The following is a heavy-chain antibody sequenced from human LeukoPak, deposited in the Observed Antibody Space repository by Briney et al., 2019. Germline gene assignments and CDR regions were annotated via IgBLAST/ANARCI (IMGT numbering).Heavy chain of an antibody. J-gene: IGHJ6*02. CDR3: ARDSLPPIPLQILMVCDEGPYYYYGMDV. CDR2: ISSSSRYI. Sequence: PGGSLRLSCAASVFTCSSYSMNWVRHAPEKGLECVSPISSSSRYIYYAHSVKGRYTISRDNAKNSLYLEMNTLRAEDTAMYYCARDSLPPIPLQILMVCDEGPYYYYGMDVWGQGTTVTVSS. D-gene: IGHD2-8*01. CDR1: VFTCSSYS. V-gene: IGHV3-21*01.